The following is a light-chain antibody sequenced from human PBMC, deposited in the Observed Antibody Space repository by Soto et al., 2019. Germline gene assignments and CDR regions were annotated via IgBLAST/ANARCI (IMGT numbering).Light chain of an antibody. CDR3: QQYVSYPLT. CDR1: QSIGTW. V-gene: IGKV1-5*03. Sequence: DIQMTQSTSTLSAFIGDRVTNTCRASQSIGTWLVWYKQKPGKAPKLLISKASSLEIGVPSRFSGSGSTTEFTLTISSLQPDDVAPYSCQQYVSYPLTFGGGTKVEIK. CDR2: KAS. J-gene: IGKJ4*01.